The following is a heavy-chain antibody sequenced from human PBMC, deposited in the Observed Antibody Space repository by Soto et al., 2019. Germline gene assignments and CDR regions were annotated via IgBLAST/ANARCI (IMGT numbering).Heavy chain of an antibody. D-gene: IGHD1-26*01. CDR3: AKDGSHNFDY. CDR2: MSYDGSNE. Sequence: QVQLVESGGGVVQPGRSLRLSCAASGFTFSHYAMHWGRQAPGKGLEWVALMSYDGSNEYYADSVKRRFTISRDNSKNTLYLQMNSLRAEDTAVYYCAKDGSHNFDYWGQGTLVTVSS. CDR1: GFTFSHYA. V-gene: IGHV3-30*18. J-gene: IGHJ4*02.